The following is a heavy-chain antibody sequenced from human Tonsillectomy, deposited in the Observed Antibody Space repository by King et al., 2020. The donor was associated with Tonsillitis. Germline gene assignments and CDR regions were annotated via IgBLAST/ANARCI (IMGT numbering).Heavy chain of an antibody. V-gene: IGHV4-34*01. CDR2: INHSGST. Sequence: VQLQQWGAGLLKPSETLSLTCAVYGASFSGYHWSWIRQPPGKGLEWIGEINHSGSTNYNPSLKSRVTISVDPSMNQFSLTLSSVTAADTAVFYCARVIGSSTYYPDYWGQGTLVTVSS. J-gene: IGHJ4*02. CDR3: ARVIGSSTYYPDY. CDR1: GASFSGYH. D-gene: IGHD3-22*01.